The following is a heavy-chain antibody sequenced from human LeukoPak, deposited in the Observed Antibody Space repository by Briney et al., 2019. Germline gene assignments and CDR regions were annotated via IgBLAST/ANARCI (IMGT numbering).Heavy chain of an antibody. J-gene: IGHJ4*02. V-gene: IGHV1-8*01. CDR2: MKPDSADK. D-gene: IGHD2-2*01. Sequence: ASVKGSCKATGYTLTSFDINSVRQATGQGLAWMGWMKPDSADKGYAQKFQGRVTMNRNTSIGTAYRELPSLTSEDTDVYYCARGPPESTSSDYWGQGTLDTVSS. CDR1: GYTLTSFD. CDR3: ARGPPESTSSDY.